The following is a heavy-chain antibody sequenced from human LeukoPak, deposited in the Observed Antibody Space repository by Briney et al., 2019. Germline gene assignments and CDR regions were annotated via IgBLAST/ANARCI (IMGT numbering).Heavy chain of an antibody. CDR1: GGSINNYY. CDR3: ARRRDGYNLFDY. Sequence: PPETLSLTCTVSGGSINNYYWSWIRQPPGKGLEWIGYIYYSGSTNYNPSLKSRVTISVDTSKNQFSLKLSSVTAADTAVYYCARRRDGYNLFDYWGQGTLVTVSS. V-gene: IGHV4-59*08. D-gene: IGHD5-24*01. CDR2: IYYSGST. J-gene: IGHJ4*02.